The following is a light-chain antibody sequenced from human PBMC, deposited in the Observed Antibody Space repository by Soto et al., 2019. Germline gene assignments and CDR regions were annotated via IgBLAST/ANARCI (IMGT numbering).Light chain of an antibody. V-gene: IGKV3-15*01. CDR2: DAS. CDR1: QSVSTN. Sequence: EIVMTQSPATLSVSPGERATLSCRASQSVSTNLAWFQQKPGQAPRLLIYDASSRATGSPARFSGSGSGTEFTLTISSLQSEDFAVYYCQQYDTWPPGWTFGQGTKV. J-gene: IGKJ1*01. CDR3: QQYDTWPPGWT.